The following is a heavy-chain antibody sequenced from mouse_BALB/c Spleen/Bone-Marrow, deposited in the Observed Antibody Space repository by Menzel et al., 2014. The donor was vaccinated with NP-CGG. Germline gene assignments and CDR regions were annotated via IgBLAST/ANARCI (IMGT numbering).Heavy chain of an antibody. CDR3: ARDGDYDWLPF. J-gene: IGHJ3*01. CDR2: LSTYTDDA. Sequence: EVKLMESGPELVRPGVSVKISCKASGYTFTSYAMHWVRQKHAKSLEWIGHLSTYTDDAMYNENFKGKATLTSDKSSSTAYMERSILPSLDSAVYYDARDGDYDWLPFLGQRTLVTSS. V-gene: IGHV1-14*01. CDR1: GYTFTSYA. D-gene: IGHD2-4*01.